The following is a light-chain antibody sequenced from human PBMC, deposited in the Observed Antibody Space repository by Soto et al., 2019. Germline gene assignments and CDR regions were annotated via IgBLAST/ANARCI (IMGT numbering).Light chain of an antibody. Sequence: DIQMTQSPSSLSPSVGDRVTITCRASQCISNYLAWYQQKPGKVPKLLIYAASTLQSGVPSRFSGSGSGTDFTLSISSLQPEDVATYYCQKYNSAPLAFGGGTKVEIK. CDR2: AAS. V-gene: IGKV1-27*01. J-gene: IGKJ4*01. CDR1: QCISNY. CDR3: QKYNSAPLA.